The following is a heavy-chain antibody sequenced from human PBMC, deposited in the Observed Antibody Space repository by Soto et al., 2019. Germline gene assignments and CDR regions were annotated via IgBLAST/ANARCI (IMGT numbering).Heavy chain of an antibody. CDR3: LKQGFGVLDK. D-gene: IGHD3-3*01. Sequence: GGALRLSCAASGFTFSSCAMSWVRQAPGMGLEWVSAIGASGSTTYYADSMKGRFTISRDNSKNSLYLQMNSLRADDTAVYYCLKQGFGVLDKWGQGTLVTVSS. J-gene: IGHJ4*02. CDR1: GFTFSSCA. CDR2: IGASGSTT. V-gene: IGHV3-23*05.